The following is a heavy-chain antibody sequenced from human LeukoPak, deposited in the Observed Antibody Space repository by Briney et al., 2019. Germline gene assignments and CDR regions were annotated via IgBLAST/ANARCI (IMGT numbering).Heavy chain of an antibody. J-gene: IGHJ4*02. D-gene: IGHD6-19*01. Sequence: PGGSLRLSRAASGFTFSSCGMHWVRQAPGKGREWVAVISHDGSNKYYADSVKGRFTISRDNSKNTLYLQMNSLRAEDTAVYYCAKFGSGSSGWSDYWGQGTLVTVSS. CDR3: AKFGSGSSGWSDY. CDR2: ISHDGSNK. CDR1: GFTFSSCG. V-gene: IGHV3-30*18.